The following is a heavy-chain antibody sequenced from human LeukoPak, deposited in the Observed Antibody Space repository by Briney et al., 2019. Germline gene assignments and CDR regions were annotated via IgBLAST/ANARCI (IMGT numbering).Heavy chain of an antibody. V-gene: IGHV4-4*07. CDR1: GGSISSYY. CDR2: IYTSGST. Sequence: NPSETLSLTCTASGGSISSYYWSWIRQPAGKGLEWIGRIYTSGSTNYNPSLKSRVTMSVDTSKNQFSLKLSSVTAADTAVYYCARVSKFNSSRGVRGAFDIWGQGTMVTVSS. J-gene: IGHJ3*02. D-gene: IGHD6-13*01. CDR3: ARVSKFNSSRGVRGAFDI.